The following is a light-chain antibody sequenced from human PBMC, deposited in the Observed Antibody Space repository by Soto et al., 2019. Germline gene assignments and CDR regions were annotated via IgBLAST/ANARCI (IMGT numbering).Light chain of an antibody. Sequence: QSVLTQPPSVSGAPGQRVTISCTGSSSNIGAGYDVHWYQQLPGTAPKLLIYGNSNRPSGVPDRFSGSKSGTSASLAITGLQAEDEADYYCQSYDNSLSGRVVFGGGTKLTGL. CDR3: QSYDNSLSGRVV. J-gene: IGLJ2*01. V-gene: IGLV1-40*01. CDR1: SSNIGAGYD. CDR2: GNS.